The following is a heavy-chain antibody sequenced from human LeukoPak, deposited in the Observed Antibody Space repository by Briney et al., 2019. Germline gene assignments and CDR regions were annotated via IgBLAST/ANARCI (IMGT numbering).Heavy chain of an antibody. J-gene: IGHJ4*02. CDR1: GFTFRSYG. Sequence: PGGSLRLSCAASGFTFRSYGMHWVRQAPGKGLEYVSAISSNGGSTYYANSVKGRFTISRDNSKNTLYLQMGSLRAEDMAVYYCARDAGSYYDRYFDYWGQGTLVTVSS. V-gene: IGHV3-64*01. CDR2: ISSNGGST. D-gene: IGHD1-26*01. CDR3: ARDAGSYYDRYFDY.